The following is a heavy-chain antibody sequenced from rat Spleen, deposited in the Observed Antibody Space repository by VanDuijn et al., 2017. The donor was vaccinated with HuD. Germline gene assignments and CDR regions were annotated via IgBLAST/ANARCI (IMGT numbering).Heavy chain of an antibody. J-gene: IGHJ3*01. D-gene: IGHD1-11*01. CDR3: ARHGGLRNWFAY. V-gene: IGHV5S13*01. CDR2: ISTGGTNT. CDR1: ELNFSDYD. Sequence: EVKLVESGGALVQPGRPLKISCADSELNFSDYDMAWVRQTPAKGLEWIASISTGGTNTYYRDSVKGRFTISRDDAKNTQYRQMDSLRSEDTATYYCARHGGLRNWFAYWGQGTLVTVSS.